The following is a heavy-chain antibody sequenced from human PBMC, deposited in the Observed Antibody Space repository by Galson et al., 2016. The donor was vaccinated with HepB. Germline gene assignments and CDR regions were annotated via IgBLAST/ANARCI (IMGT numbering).Heavy chain of an antibody. CDR2: FSARVDKP. CDR3: ARGTASRPGYYYALDV. D-gene: IGHD6-6*01. J-gene: IGHJ6*04. Sequence: SLRLSCATSGFIFSSFAMSWVRQAPGKGLEWVSTFSARVDKPYYANSARGRFTISSDNSKKTLYLQMNSLRAEGTAVYFCARGTASRPGYYYALDVWGRGTTVTVSS. V-gene: IGHV3-23*01. CDR1: GFIFSSFA.